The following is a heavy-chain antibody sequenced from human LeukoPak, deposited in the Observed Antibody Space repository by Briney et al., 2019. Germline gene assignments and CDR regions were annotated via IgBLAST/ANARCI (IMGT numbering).Heavy chain of an antibody. D-gene: IGHD3-10*01. V-gene: IGHV4-39*01. CDR2: IYYSGST. J-gene: IGHJ4*02. Sequence: SETLSLTCAVYGGSFSSYYWGWIRRPPGKGLEWIGSIYYSGSTYYNPSLKSRVTISVDTSKNQFSLKLSSVTAADTAVYYCARTRPLYGSGSYYRDYWGQGTLVTVSS. CDR1: GGSFSSYY. CDR3: ARTRPLYGSGSYYRDY.